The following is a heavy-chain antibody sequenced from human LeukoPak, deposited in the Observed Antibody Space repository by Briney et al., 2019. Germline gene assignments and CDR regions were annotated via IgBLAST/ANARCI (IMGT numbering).Heavy chain of an antibody. J-gene: IGHJ3*02. CDR3: TRAGRRSSRNDAFDI. CDR2: IYYSGST. Sequence: PSETLSLTCTVSGGSISSYYWTWIRQPPGKGLEWIGYIYYSGSTNYNPSPKSRVTISVDTSKNQFSLKLTSVTAADTAVYYCTRAGRRSSRNDAFDIWGQGTRVTVSS. V-gene: IGHV4-59*01. CDR1: GGSISSYY. D-gene: IGHD6-13*01.